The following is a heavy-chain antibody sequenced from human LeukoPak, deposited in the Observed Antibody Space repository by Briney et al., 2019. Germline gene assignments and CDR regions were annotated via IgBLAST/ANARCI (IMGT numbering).Heavy chain of an antibody. CDR2: ISYDGSSK. V-gene: IGHV3-30-3*01. CDR1: GFTFSSYA. J-gene: IGHJ4*02. CDR3: ARKRSGYDVYY. Sequence: GGSLRLSCAASGFTFSSYAIHWVRQAPGKGLEWVAIISYDGSSKYYADSVKGRFTISRDNSKNTLYLQMNSLRAEDTAVYYCARKRSGYDVYYWGQGTLVTVSS. D-gene: IGHD5-12*01.